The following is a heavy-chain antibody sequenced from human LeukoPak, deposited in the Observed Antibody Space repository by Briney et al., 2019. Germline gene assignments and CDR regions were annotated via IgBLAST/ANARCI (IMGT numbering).Heavy chain of an antibody. V-gene: IGHV3-74*01. J-gene: IGHJ6*03. CDR2: INSDGSST. CDR3: ASGVGECSGGSCYSDYYYYYMDV. Sequence: GGSLRLSCAASGFTFSSYSMNWVRQAPGKGLVWVSRINSDGSSTSYADSVKGRFTISRDNAKNTLYLQMNSLRAEDTAVYYCASGVGECSGGSCYSDYYYYYMDVWGKGTTVTISS. D-gene: IGHD2-15*01. CDR1: GFTFSSYS.